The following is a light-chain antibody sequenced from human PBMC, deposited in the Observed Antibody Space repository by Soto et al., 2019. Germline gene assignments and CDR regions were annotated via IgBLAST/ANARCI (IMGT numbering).Light chain of an antibody. CDR2: DNN. CDR1: SSNIGSNT. J-gene: IGLJ3*02. V-gene: IGLV1-44*01. CDR3: AAWDDSLNGLWV. Sequence: QPVLTQPPSASGTPGQRVTISCSGSSSNIGSNTVNWYQQLPGTAPKLLMYDNNQRPSGVPDRFSGSKSGTSASLAISGLQSEDEADYYCAAWDDSLNGLWVFGGGTKLTVL.